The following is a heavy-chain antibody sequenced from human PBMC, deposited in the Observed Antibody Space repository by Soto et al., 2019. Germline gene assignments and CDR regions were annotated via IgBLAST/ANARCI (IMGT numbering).Heavy chain of an antibody. CDR3: VKDESINWYSGHFRH. D-gene: IGHD6-13*01. J-gene: IGHJ1*01. V-gene: IGHV3-9*01. CDR2: ITLNSGSI. Sequence: GGSLRLSCAASGFTFDDYAMHWFRQVPGTGLEWVSGITLNSGSIGYADSVKGRFAISRDNAKNSLHLQMNSLRAEDTAFYYCVKDESINWYSGHFRHWGQGTLVTVSS. CDR1: GFTFDDYA.